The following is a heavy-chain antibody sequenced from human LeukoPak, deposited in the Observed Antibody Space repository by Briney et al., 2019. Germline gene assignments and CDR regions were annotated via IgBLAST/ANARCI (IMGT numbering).Heavy chain of an antibody. CDR2: ISGSSSYI. J-gene: IGHJ5*01. CDR1: GFTFSSYS. Sequence: GGSLRLSCAASGFTFSSYSMNWVRQAPGKGLEWVSSISGSSSYIYYADSVKGRFTISRHNAKNSLYLQMNSLRGEDTAVYYCATYLRSGPIDSWGQGTLVTVSS. D-gene: IGHD2-2*02. CDR3: ATYLRSGPIDS. V-gene: IGHV3-21*01.